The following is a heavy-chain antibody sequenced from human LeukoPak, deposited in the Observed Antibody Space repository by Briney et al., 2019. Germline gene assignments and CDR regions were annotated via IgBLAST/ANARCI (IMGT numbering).Heavy chain of an antibody. CDR1: GGSISSYY. J-gene: IGHJ4*02. V-gene: IGHV4-4*09. CDR2: IYTSGST. Sequence: PSETLSLTCTVSGGSISSYYWSWIRQPPGKGLEWIGYIYTSGSTNYNPPLKSRVTISVDTSKNQFSLKLSSVTAADTAVYYCARGGSYYDFDYWGQGTLVTVSS. D-gene: IGHD1-26*01. CDR3: ARGGSYYDFDY.